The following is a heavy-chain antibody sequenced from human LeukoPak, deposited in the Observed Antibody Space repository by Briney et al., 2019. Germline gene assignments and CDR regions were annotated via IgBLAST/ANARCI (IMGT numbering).Heavy chain of an antibody. D-gene: IGHD6-13*01. CDR1: GFTVSSNY. CDR3: AREERYSSSWYWAFDY. CDR2: IYSGGST. J-gene: IGHJ4*02. Sequence: GGSLRLSCAASGFTVSSNYMSWVRQAPGKGLEWVSVIYSGGSTYYADSVKGRFTISRDNSKNTLYLQMNNLRAEDTAVYYCAREERYSSSWYWAFDYWGQGTLVTVSS. V-gene: IGHV3-53*01.